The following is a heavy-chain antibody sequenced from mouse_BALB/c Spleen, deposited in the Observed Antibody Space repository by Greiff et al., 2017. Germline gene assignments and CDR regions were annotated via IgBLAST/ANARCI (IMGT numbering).Heavy chain of an antibody. CDR3: ARGQTTGFDY. CDR1: GYSFTSYY. J-gene: IGHJ2*01. CDR2: IDPFNGGT. V-gene: IGHV1S135*01. D-gene: IGHD2-12*01. Sequence: VQLQQSGPELMKPGASVKISCKASGYSFTSYYMHWVKQSHGKSLEWIGYIDPFNGGTSYNQKFKGKATLTVEKSSSTAYMHLSSLTSEDSAVYYCARGQTTGFDYWGQGTTLTVSS.